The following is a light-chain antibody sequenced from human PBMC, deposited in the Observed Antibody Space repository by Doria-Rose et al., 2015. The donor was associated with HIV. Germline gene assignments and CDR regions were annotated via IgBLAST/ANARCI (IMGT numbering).Light chain of an antibody. CDR3: QQYGTSRGT. CDR1: QRVKSSY. CDR2: DAS. V-gene: IGKV3-20*01. J-gene: IGKJ5*01. Sequence: EIVMTQSPGILSLSPGERATLSCRASQRVKSSYLAWYQQKPGQAPRLLIYDASTRATGIPDRFSGSGSGTDFTLTISRLEPEDVAVYYCQQYGTSRGTFGQGTRLKIK.